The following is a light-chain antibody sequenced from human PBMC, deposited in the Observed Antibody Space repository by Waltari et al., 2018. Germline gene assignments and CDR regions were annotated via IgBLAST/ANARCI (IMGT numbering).Light chain of an antibody. V-gene: IGKV1-39*01. CDR3: QQSYSTWT. CDR1: QNINSF. J-gene: IGKJ1*01. Sequence: DIVMTQSPSSLSASVGDRVTITWRASQNINSFLNWYQQKPGRAPKLLIYAASSLHSGVPSRFSGSGSGTDYTLTISSLQPEDFATYYCQQSYSTWTSGQGTKVEIK. CDR2: AAS.